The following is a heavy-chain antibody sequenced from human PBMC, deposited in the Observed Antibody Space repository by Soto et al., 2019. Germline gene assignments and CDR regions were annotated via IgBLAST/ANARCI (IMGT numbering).Heavy chain of an antibody. D-gene: IGHD2-2*01. CDR1: GFTFSSYG. J-gene: IGHJ4*02. V-gene: IGHV3-30*18. Sequence: GGSLRLSCAASGFTFSSYGMHWVRQAPGKGLEWVAVISYDGSNKYYADSVKGRFTISRDNSKNTLYLQMNSLRAEDTAVYYCANWPYALDYWGQGTLVTVSS. CDR2: ISYDGSNK. CDR3: ANWPYALDY.